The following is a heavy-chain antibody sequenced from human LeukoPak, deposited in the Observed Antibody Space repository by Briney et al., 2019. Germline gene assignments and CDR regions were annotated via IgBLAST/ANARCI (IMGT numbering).Heavy chain of an antibody. Sequence: GESLKISCKGSGYSFTTYWIGWVRQMPGKGLEWMGIIYPGDSDTRYSPSFQGQVTISPDKSISTAYLQWRSLKASDTAMYYCARTAVAGTFSHSDYWGQGTLVTVSS. CDR3: ARTAVAGTFSHSDY. J-gene: IGHJ4*02. CDR2: IYPGDSDT. D-gene: IGHD6-19*01. V-gene: IGHV5-51*01. CDR1: GYSFTTYW.